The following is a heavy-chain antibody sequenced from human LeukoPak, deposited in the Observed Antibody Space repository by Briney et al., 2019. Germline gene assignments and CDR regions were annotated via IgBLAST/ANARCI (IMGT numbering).Heavy chain of an antibody. CDR2: IYYSGGT. CDR3: ARYVTFSGPYDASDI. CDR1: AGSISSYY. V-gene: IGHV4-59*08. D-gene: IGHD3-10*02. J-gene: IGHJ3*02. Sequence: SETLSLTCTVSAGSISSYYWSRIRQPPGKGLEWIGYIYYSGGTDYNPSLKSRVTISVDTSKNQFSLKLRSVTAADTAVYYCARYVTFSGPYDASDIWGRGTMVTVSP.